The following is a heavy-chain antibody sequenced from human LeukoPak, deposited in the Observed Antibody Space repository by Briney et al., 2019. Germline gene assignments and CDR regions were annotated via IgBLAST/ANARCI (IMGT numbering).Heavy chain of an antibody. J-gene: IGHJ6*03. CDR3: ARSRQYYGDYLAYYYYYYMDV. CDR2: IKQDGSEK. V-gene: IGHV3-7*01. Sequence: PGGSLRLSCAASGFTFSSYWMSWVRQAPGKGLEWVANIKQDGSEKYYVDSVKGRFTISRDNAKNSLYLQMNSLRAEDTAVYYCARSRQYYGDYLAYYYYYYMDVWGKGTTVTVSS. CDR1: GFTFSSYW. D-gene: IGHD4-17*01.